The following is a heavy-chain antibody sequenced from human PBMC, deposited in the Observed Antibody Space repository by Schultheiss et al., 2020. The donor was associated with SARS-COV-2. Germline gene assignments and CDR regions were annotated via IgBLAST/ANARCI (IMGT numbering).Heavy chain of an antibody. D-gene: IGHD6-19*01. J-gene: IGHJ4*02. V-gene: IGHV4-34*01. CDR2: INHSGST. CDR3: ASSDRSVAGTFDY. Sequence: SETLSLTCAVYGGSFSGYYWSWIRQPPGKGLEWIGEINHSGSTNYNPSLKSRVTISVDTSKNQFSLKLSSVTAADTAVYYCASSDRSVAGTFDYWGQGTLVTVSS. CDR1: GGSFSGYY.